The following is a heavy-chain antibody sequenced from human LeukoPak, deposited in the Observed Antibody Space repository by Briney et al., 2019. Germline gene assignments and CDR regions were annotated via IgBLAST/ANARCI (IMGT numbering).Heavy chain of an antibody. CDR2: IIPIFGIA. Sequence: ASVPVSFKASVCTFSSYAISWVRQAPGQGLEWMGRIIPIFGIANYAQKFQGRVTITADKSTSTAYMELSSLRSEDTAVYYCASMGYCSGGSCYRIDYYGMDVWGQGTTVTVSS. D-gene: IGHD2-15*01. J-gene: IGHJ6*02. CDR3: ASMGYCSGGSCYRIDYYGMDV. CDR1: VCTFSSYA. V-gene: IGHV1-69*04.